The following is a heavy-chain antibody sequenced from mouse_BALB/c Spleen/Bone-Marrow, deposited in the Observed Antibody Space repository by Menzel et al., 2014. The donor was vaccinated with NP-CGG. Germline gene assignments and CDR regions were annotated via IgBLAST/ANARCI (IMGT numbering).Heavy chain of an antibody. J-gene: IGHJ4*01. CDR1: GYTFTRYW. CDR3: ARGDYYGKGGAMDY. Sequence: QVQLQQSGAELAKPGASVKMSCKASGYTFTRYWIHWVKPGPGQGLKWIGYINPSTGYTEYNQKFKDKATLTADKSSSTAYMQLSSLTSEDSAAYYCARGDYYGKGGAMDYWGRGTSVTVSS. D-gene: IGHD1-1*01. CDR2: INPSTGYT. V-gene: IGHV1-7*01.